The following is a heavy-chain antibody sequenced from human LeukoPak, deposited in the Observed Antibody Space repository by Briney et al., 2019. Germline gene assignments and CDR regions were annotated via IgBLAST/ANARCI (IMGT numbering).Heavy chain of an antibody. CDR3: ARDNAYGFNSEERAPYGMDV. D-gene: IGHD4-23*01. CDR2: ISVIGRRT. Sequence: ETLSLTCTVSGGSVSSYYWSWVRQAPGKGLEWISAISVIGRRTYYADSVKGRFTISRDSSKNTLYLQMSSLRAEDTAVYYCARDNAYGFNSEERAPYGMDVWGQGTTVTVSS. V-gene: IGHV3-23*01. CDR1: GGSVSSYY. J-gene: IGHJ6*02.